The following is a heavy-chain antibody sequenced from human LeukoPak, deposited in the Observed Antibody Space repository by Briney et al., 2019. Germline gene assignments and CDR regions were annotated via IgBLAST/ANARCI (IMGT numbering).Heavy chain of an antibody. CDR3: ARDPSHIVVVTAAFDY. V-gene: IGHV3-30-3*01. Sequence: QPGGSLRLSCAASGFTFSSYAMHWVRQAPGKGLEWVAVISYDGSNKYYADSVKGRFTISRDNSKNTLYLQMNSLRAEDTAVYYCARDPSHIVVVTAAFDYWGQGTLVTVSS. CDR1: GFTFSSYA. D-gene: IGHD2-21*02. CDR2: ISYDGSNK. J-gene: IGHJ4*02.